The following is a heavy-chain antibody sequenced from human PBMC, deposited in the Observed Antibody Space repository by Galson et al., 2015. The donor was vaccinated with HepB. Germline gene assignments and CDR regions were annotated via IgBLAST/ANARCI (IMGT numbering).Heavy chain of an antibody. Sequence: SLRLSCAASGFTFSSYSMNWVRQAPGKGLEWVSYISSSSSTRYYADTVKGRFTISRDNAKNTLYLQMNTLSVEDTAVYYCARDGSQLPLCYWSQTTLVTVSS. CDR1: GFTFSSYS. D-gene: IGHD2-2*01. V-gene: IGHV3-48*01. CDR2: ISSSSSTR. J-gene: IGHJ4*02. CDR3: ARDGSQLPLCY.